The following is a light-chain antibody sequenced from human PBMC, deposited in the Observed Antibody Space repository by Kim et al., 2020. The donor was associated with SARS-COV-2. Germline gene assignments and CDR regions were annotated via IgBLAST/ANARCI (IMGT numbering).Light chain of an antibody. J-gene: IGKJ1*01. CDR1: ESVSSNN. CDR2: GAS. CDR3: QQYGRSWT. Sequence: ETVLTQSPGTLSLSPGERATLSCRASESVSSNNLAWYQQKPGQAPRLLIYGASSRATGIPERFSGSGSGTDFTLTISRLEPEDFAVFYCQQYGRSWTFGQGTKLEI. V-gene: IGKV3-20*01.